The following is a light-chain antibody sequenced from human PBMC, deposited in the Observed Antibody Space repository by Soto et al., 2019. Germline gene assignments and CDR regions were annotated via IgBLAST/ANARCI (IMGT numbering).Light chain of an antibody. V-gene: IGKV1-39*01. CDR3: QQSYRTPL. CDR2: AAS. J-gene: IGKJ3*01. CDR1: QSISSY. Sequence: AYVGDRFPITCRASQSISSYLNWYQQNPGKAPKLLIYAASNLQSGVPSRFSGSGSGTDFTLSISSLQPEDFATYYCQQSYRTPLFGPGTKVDIK.